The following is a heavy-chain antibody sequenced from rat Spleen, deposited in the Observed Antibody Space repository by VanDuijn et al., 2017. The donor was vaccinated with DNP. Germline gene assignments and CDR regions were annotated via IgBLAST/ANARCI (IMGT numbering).Heavy chain of an antibody. CDR2: ISYDGSDT. V-gene: IGHV5-7*01. CDR1: GFTFSNYY. D-gene: IGHD1-4*01. CDR3: AGRPPPTRGPFDY. Sequence: EVLLVESGGGLVQPGRSMKLSCAASGFTFSNYYMAWVRQAPTKGLEWVATISYDGSDTYYRDSVKGRFTISRDNATSTLYLQMDSLRSEDTATYYGAGRPPPTRGPFDYWGQGVTVTVSS. J-gene: IGHJ2*01.